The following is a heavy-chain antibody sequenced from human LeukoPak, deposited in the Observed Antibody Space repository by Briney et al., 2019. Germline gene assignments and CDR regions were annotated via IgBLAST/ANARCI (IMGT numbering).Heavy chain of an antibody. CDR2: INPNSGGT. CDR3: ARRMGYYGSGSYHAPADYYYYMDV. J-gene: IGHJ6*03. CDR1: GYTFSNYC. Sequence: RASVKVSCKASGYTFSNYCMHWVRQAPGQGLEWMGWINPNSGGTNYAQKFQGRVTMTRDTSISTAYMELSRLRSDDTAVYYCARRMGYYGSGSYHAPADYYYYMDVWGKGTTVTISS. V-gene: IGHV1-2*02. D-gene: IGHD3-10*01.